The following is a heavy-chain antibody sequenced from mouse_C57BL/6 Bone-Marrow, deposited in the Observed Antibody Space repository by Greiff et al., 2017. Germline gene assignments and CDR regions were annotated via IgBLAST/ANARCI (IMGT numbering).Heavy chain of an antibody. J-gene: IGHJ1*03. Sequence: VQLQQPGAELVKPGASVKMSCKASGYTFTSYWITWVKQRPGQGLEWIGDIYPGSGSTNYNEKFKSKATLTVDTSSSTAYMQLSSPTSEDSAFYCGARSGDYGSSCYFVVWGTGTTVTVSS. D-gene: IGHD1-1*01. CDR3: ARSGDYGSSCYFVV. CDR1: GYTFTSYW. V-gene: IGHV1-55*01. CDR2: IYPGSGST.